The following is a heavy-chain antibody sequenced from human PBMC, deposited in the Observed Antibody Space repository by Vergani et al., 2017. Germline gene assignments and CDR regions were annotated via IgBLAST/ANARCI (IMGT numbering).Heavy chain of an antibody. CDR2: IYHSGGA. Sequence: QLHLQESGPGLVKPSETLSLTCTVSGGSITSSSYYWGWIRQPPGKGLEWIGNIYHSGGAYYNPSLKGRVTISVDTSKNQFSLKVTSVTAADTAVYFCARQXPGSGWSPGDFDDWGQGILVTVSS. CDR3: ARQXPGSGWSPGDFDD. CDR1: GGSITSSSYY. V-gene: IGHV4-39*01. D-gene: IGHD6-19*01. J-gene: IGHJ4*02.